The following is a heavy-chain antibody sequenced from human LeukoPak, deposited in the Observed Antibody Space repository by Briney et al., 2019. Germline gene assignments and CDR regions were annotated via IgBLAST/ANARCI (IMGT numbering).Heavy chain of an antibody. J-gene: IGHJ4*02. CDR2: IFDSGTTNYNPST. D-gene: IGHD5-12*01. CDR1: GGSIISYF. V-gene: IGHV4-59*01. CDR3: ARGGVTTIAQYDY. Sequence: PSETLSLTCTVSGGSIISYFWSWIRQPPGKGPEWIGYIFDSGTTNYNPSTNYNPSLESRVTVSLDTSKNHFSLKLSSVTAADTAVYFCARGGVTTIAQYDYWGQGILVTVSS.